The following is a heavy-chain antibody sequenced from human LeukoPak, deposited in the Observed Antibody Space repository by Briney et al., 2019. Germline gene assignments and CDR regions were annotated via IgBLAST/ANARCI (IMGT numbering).Heavy chain of an antibody. V-gene: IGHV4-59*01. Sequence: SETLSLTCAVSGTXISSFYWSWIRQPPGKGLEWIGFIFYSGSTNHNPSLQSRVTMSVDTSKNQFSLKLSSVTAADTAVYYCARGGRNWFDPWGQGTLVTVSS. CDR1: GTXISSFY. CDR2: IFYSGST. CDR3: ARGGRNWFDP. J-gene: IGHJ5*02. D-gene: IGHD3-16*01.